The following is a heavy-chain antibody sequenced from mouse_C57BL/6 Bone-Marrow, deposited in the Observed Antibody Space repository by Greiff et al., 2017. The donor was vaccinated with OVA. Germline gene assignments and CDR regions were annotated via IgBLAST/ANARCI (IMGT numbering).Heavy chain of an antibody. J-gene: IGHJ4*01. D-gene: IGHD1-1*02. CDR2: IWRGGST. Sequence: VQLQQSGPGLVQPSQSLSITCTVSGFSLTSYGVHWVRQSPGKGLEWLGVIWRGGSTDYNAAFMSRLSITKDNSKSQVFFKMNSLQADDTAIYYCAKSYYDPHYYAMDYWGQGTSVTVSS. V-gene: IGHV2-5*01. CDR3: AKSYYDPHYYAMDY. CDR1: GFSLTSYG.